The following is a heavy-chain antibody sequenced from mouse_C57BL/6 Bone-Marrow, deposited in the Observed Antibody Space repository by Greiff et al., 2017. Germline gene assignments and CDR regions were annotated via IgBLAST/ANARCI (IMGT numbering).Heavy chain of an antibody. J-gene: IGHJ3*01. CDR1: GFTFSSYA. CDR2: ISDGGSYT. V-gene: IGHV5-4*01. CDR3: ARDPLRSFAY. Sequence: EVMLVESGGGLVKPGGSLKLSCAASGFTFSSYAMSWVRQTPEKRLEWVATISDGGSYTYYPDNVKGRFTISRDNAKNNLYLQMSHLKSEDTAMYYCARDPLRSFAYWGQGTLVTVSA. D-gene: IGHD1-1*01.